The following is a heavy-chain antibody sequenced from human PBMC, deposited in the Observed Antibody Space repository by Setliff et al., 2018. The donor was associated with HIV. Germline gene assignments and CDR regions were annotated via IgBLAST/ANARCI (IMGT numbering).Heavy chain of an antibody. CDR3: ARDRSLYDYVWGSYRYIAY. CDR1: GGTFSSYA. Sequence: WASVKVSCKASGGTFSSYAISWVRQAPGQGLEWMGGIIPILGIANYAQKFQGRVTITADESTSTAYMELSSLRSEDTAVYYCARDRSLYDYVWGSYRYIAYWGQGTLVTVSS. D-gene: IGHD3-16*02. V-gene: IGHV1-69*10. J-gene: IGHJ4*02. CDR2: IIPILGIA.